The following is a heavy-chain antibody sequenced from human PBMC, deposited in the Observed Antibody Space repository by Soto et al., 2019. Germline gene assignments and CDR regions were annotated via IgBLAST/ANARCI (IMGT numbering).Heavy chain of an antibody. Sequence: SETLSLTCTVSGGSISSYYWSWIRQPPGKRLAWIWYIYYSGSTNYNPSLKSRVTISVDTSKNQFSLKLSCVTAADTAVYYCARDSGDDSSGYYAPFDYSGQGTLVTV. CDR2: IYYSGST. J-gene: IGHJ4*02. V-gene: IGHV4-59*01. D-gene: IGHD3-22*01. CDR1: GGSISSYY. CDR3: ARDSGDDSSGYYAPFDY.